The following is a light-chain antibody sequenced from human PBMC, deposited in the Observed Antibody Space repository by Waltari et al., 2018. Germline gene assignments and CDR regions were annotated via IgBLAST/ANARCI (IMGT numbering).Light chain of an antibody. CDR3: QQYYNTPLT. CDR2: CAS. CDR1: QTVLYSSYNKNY. Sequence: IVMTQSPDSLAVSLGERATINCKSSQTVLYSSYNKNYLAWYQQKPRQPPKLLNYCASTRESGVRDRFSGSGPGTDFTLTISSLQAEDVAVYYCQQYYNTPLTFGGGTKVEIK. V-gene: IGKV4-1*01. J-gene: IGKJ4*01.